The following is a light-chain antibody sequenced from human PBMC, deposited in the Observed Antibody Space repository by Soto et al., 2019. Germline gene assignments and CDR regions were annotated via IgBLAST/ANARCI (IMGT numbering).Light chain of an antibody. J-gene: IGKJ1*01. Sequence: DIVMTQSPATLSVSVGDRVTITCRASQSVSSWLAWYQQTPGQAPRLLIYGASTRATGIPARFSGSGSGTEFTLTISSLQSEDFAVYYCQQYNNWPPWTFGQGTKVDIK. CDR2: GAS. CDR1: QSVSSW. V-gene: IGKV3-15*01. CDR3: QQYNNWPPWT.